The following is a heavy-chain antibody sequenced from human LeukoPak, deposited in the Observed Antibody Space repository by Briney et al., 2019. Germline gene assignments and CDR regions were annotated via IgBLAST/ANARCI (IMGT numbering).Heavy chain of an antibody. CDR2: IRQDGSEK. D-gene: IGHD3-3*01. V-gene: IGHV3-7*01. Sequence: PGGSLRLSCAASGFTFSSYWMSWVRQAPGKGPEWVANIRQDGSEKYYVDSVKGRFTISRDNAKNSLYLQMNSLRAEDTAVYYCARAVSRYDFWNYYYMDVWGKGTTVTVSS. CDR1: GFTFSSYW. J-gene: IGHJ6*03. CDR3: ARAVSRYDFWNYYYMDV.